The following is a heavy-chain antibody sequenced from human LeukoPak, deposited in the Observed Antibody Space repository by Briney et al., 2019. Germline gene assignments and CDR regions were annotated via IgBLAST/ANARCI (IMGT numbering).Heavy chain of an antibody. D-gene: IGHD3-16*01. CDR3: TRRLDD. CDR2: IKHDESEK. Sequence: GGSLRLSCAASGFSFNSDWMDWVRQAPGKGLEWVANIKHDESEKNYLDSVKGRFTISRDNAQNSLYLQMNGLRVEDTAVYYCTRRLDDWGQGTLVTVTS. V-gene: IGHV3-7*01. CDR1: GFSFNSDW. J-gene: IGHJ4*02.